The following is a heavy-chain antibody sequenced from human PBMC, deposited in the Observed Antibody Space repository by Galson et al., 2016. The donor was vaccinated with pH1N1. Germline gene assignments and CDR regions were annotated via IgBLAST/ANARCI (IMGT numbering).Heavy chain of an antibody. V-gene: IGHV3-30*18. J-gene: IGHJ4*02. CDR3: AKQRFTYSHGSFDF. Sequence: SLRLSCAASGFTFSAYGMHWVRQAPGKGLEWVAVVWFDGNYKYYADSVKGRFPISRDNSKNKLYLQMESLRPDDTAMYYCAKQRFTYSHGSFDFWGQGTLVTVSS. CDR2: VWFDGNYK. D-gene: IGHD4-11*01. CDR1: GFTFSAYG.